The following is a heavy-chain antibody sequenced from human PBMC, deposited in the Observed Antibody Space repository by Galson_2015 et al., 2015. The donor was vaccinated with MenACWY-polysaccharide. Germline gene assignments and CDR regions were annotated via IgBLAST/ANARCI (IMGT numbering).Heavy chain of an antibody. V-gene: IGHV7-4-1*02. CDR2: INTNTGHP. D-gene: IGHD5-24*01. CDR3: ARAIEMAHSPSPDV. CDR1: GYTFTSYD. J-gene: IGHJ6*02. Sequence: SVKVSCKASGYTFTSYDLNWVRQAPGQGLEWMAWINTNTGHPTYAQSFTGRFVFSLDTSVSTACLQISSLKGEDTAVYYCARAIEMAHSPSPDVWGQGTTVTVSS.